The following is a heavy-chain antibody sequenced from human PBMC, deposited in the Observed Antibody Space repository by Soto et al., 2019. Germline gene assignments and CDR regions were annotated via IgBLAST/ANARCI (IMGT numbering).Heavy chain of an antibody. CDR1: GFTFSSYA. V-gene: IGHV3-23*01. CDR2: ISGSGGST. CDR3: ATNRIHGDYVEFLFDY. D-gene: IGHD4-17*01. Sequence: GGSLRLSCAASGFTFSSYAMSWVRQAPGKGLEWVSAISGSGGSTYYADSVKGRFTISRDNSKNTLYLQMNSLRAEDTAVYYCATNRIHGDYVEFLFDYWGQGTLVTVSS. J-gene: IGHJ4*02.